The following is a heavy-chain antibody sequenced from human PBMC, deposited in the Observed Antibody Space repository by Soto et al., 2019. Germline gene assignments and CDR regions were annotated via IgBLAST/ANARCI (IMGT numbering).Heavy chain of an antibody. CDR1: GRSITSGRYS. V-gene: IGHV4-30-2*05. Sequence: SGTLSLTCAVPGRSITSGRYSWRSIRQPPGNGLEWIGYIYHSGSTYYNPSLKSRVTISVDTSKNQFSLKLSSVTAADTAVYYCARKPYYYDSTDYYYAAFDIWGQGTMVT. CDR2: IYHSGST. J-gene: IGHJ3*02. CDR3: ARKPYYYDSTDYYYAAFDI. D-gene: IGHD3-22*01.